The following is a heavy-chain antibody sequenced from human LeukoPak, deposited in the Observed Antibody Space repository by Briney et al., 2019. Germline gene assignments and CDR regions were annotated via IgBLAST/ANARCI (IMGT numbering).Heavy chain of an antibody. CDR1: GGSISSYY. V-gene: IGHV4-59*01. J-gene: IGHJ4*02. CDR2: IYYSGST. CDR3: ARFYDSSGYLEYYFDY. Sequence: SETLSLTCTVSGGSISSYYWSWIRQPPGKGLEWIGYIYYSGSTNYNPSLKSRVTISVDTSKNQFSLKLSSVTAADTAVYYCARFYDSSGYLEYYFDYWGQGTLVTVSS. D-gene: IGHD3-22*01.